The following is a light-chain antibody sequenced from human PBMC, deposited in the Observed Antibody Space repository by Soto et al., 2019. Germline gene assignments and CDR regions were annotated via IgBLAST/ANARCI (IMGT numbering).Light chain of an antibody. J-gene: IGKJ1*01. Sequence: DLQMTQSPSTLSGSVGDRVTITCRASQTISSWLAWYQQKPGKAPKLLIYKASTLKSGVPSRFSGSGSGTEFTLTISSLPPDDFATYYCQHYNSHSDAFGQGTKV. CDR2: KAS. CDR1: QTISSW. V-gene: IGKV1-5*03. CDR3: QHYNSHSDA.